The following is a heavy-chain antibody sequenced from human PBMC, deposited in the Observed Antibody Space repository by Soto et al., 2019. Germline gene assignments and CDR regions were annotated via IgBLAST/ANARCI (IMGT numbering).Heavy chain of an antibody. CDR2: IYYSGST. CDR1: GGSISSGGYY. J-gene: IGHJ4*02. CDR3: ARTPLL. D-gene: IGHD1-26*01. Sequence: QVQLQESGPGLVKPSQTLSLTCTVSGGSISSGGYYWSWIRQHPGKGLEWIGYIYYSGSTYYNPXLXGXXTRSVDTSKNQFSRKLSSVTAADTAVYYCARTPLLWGQGTLVTVSS. V-gene: IGHV4-31*01.